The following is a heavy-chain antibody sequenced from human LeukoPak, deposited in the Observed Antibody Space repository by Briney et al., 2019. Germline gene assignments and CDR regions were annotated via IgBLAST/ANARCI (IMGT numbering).Heavy chain of an antibody. J-gene: IGHJ4*02. D-gene: IGHD2-15*01. CDR2: INHSGGT. CDR1: GGSFIGYD. CDR3: ARAPHSSAGDNFDY. Sequence: SETLSLTCAVYGGSFIGYDWTWIRQPPGKGLEWIGEINHSGGTNYNPSLKSRVTMTRDTSTSTVYMELSSLRSEDTAVYYCARAPHSSAGDNFDYWGQGTLVTVSS. V-gene: IGHV4-34*10.